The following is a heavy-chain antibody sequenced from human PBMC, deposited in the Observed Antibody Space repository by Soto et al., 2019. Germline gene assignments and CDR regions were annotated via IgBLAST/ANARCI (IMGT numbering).Heavy chain of an antibody. J-gene: IGHJ6*02. CDR3: AREEAADGGMDV. V-gene: IGHV3-21*01. CDR1: GFTFSSYS. D-gene: IGHD6-13*01. Sequence: GGSLRLSCAASGFTFSSYSMNWVRQAPGKGLEWVSSISSSSSYIYYADSVKGRFTISRDNAKNSLYLQMNSLRAEDTAVYYCAREEAADGGMDVWGQGTTVTVSS. CDR2: ISSSSSYI.